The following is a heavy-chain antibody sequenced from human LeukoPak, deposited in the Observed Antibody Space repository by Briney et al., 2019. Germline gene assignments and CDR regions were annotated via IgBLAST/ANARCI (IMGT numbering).Heavy chain of an antibody. V-gene: IGHV3-30*18. J-gene: IGHJ5*02. CDR3: AKVGTNFLRYHFDP. D-gene: IGHD2/OR15-2a*01. CDR2: LSDDGNKE. CDR1: GFIFSSYW. Sequence: GGSLRLSCAASGFIFSSYWMSWVRQAPGKGLEWVAVLSDDGNKEYYADSVKGRFTISRDNSKNTLYLQMNSLSAEDTAVYYCAKVGTNFLRYHFDPWGRGTLVTVSS.